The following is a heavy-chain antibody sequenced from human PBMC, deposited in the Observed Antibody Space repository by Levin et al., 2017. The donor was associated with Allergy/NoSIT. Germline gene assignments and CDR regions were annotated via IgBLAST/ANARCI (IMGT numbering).Heavy chain of an antibody. Sequence: SETLSLTCAISGDSVSSNSAAWNWIRQSPSRGLEWLGRTYYRSKWYNDYAVSVKSRITINPDTSKNQFSLQLNSVTPEDTAVYYCAREPVWSSSSLYWFDPWGQGTLVTVSS. CDR1: GDSVSSNSAA. V-gene: IGHV6-1*01. D-gene: IGHD6-6*01. J-gene: IGHJ5*02. CDR3: AREPVWSSSSLYWFDP. CDR2: TYYRSKWYN.